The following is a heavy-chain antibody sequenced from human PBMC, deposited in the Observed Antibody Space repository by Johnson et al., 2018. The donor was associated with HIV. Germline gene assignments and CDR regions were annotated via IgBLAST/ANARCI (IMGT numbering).Heavy chain of an antibody. CDR3: ARFDEGWTAFDI. V-gene: IGHV3-66*01. CDR1: GFTFSSYD. J-gene: IGHJ3*02. CDR2: IHSAGST. D-gene: IGHD2-15*01. Sequence: VQLVESGGGVVQPGGSLRLSCAASGFTFSSYDMHWVRQATGKGLEWVSIIHSAGSTSYADSVKGRFTISRDNSKDTLYLEMTSLRVEDTAVYYCARFDEGWTAFDIWGQGTMVTVSS.